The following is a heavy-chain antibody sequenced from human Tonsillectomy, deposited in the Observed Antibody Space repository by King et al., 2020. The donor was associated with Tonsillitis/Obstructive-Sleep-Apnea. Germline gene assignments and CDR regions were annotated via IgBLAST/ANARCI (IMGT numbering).Heavy chain of an antibody. CDR1: GFTFSSYS. D-gene: IGHD4-17*01. CDR3: ARDTPDYGDSEGYFQH. J-gene: IGHJ1*01. V-gene: IGHV3-48*02. CDR2: ISSSSSTI. Sequence: VQLVESGGGLVQPGGSLRLSCAASGFTFSSYSMNWVRQAPGKGLEWVSYISSSSSTIYYADSVKGRFTISRDNAKNSLYLQMNSLRDEDTAVYYCARDTPDYGDSEGYFQHWGQGTLVTVSS.